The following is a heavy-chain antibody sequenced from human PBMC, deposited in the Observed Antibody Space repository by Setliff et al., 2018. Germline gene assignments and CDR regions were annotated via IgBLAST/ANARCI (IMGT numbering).Heavy chain of an antibody. V-gene: IGHV4-61*02. J-gene: IGHJ4*02. D-gene: IGHD5-12*01. CDR2: IQSTGNT. CDR3: AGTPARGTTWLSPFDY. Sequence: SETLSLTCIVSGGSVGSGSYYWSWIRQPAGKGLEWIGLIQSTGNTNYNPSLQSRVTISIDTSKNQFSLKMTSVTAADTAMYFCAGTPARGTTWLSPFDYWGQGTLVTVSS. CDR1: GGSVGSGSYY.